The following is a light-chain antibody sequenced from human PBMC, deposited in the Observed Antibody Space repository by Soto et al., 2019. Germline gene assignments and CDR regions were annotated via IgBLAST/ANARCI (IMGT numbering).Light chain of an antibody. CDR2: EVS. J-gene: IGLJ1*01. CDR3: CSYAGSSTLRYV. CDR1: SSDVGSYNL. Sequence: QPALKHPASGKGAALDSSPISRNGTSSDVGSYNLVSWYQQHPGKAPKLMIYEVSKRPSGVSNRFSGSKSGNTASLTISGLQAEDEADYYCCSYAGSSTLRYVFGTGTKVTVL. V-gene: IGLV2-23*02.